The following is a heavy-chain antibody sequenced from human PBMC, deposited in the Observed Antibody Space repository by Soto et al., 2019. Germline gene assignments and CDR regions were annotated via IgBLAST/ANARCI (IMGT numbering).Heavy chain of an antibody. D-gene: IGHD3-22*01. CDR2: IIPIFGTA. CDR1: GGTFSSYA. V-gene: IGHV1-69*13. J-gene: IGHJ6*02. CDR3: ARGPYYYDSSGYPGPYYYYGMDV. Sequence: SVKVSCKASGGTFSSYAISWVRQAPGQGLEWMGGIIPIFGTANYAQKFQGRVTITADESTSTAYMELSSLRSEDTAVYYCARGPYYYDSSGYPGPYYYYGMDVWGQGTTVTVSS.